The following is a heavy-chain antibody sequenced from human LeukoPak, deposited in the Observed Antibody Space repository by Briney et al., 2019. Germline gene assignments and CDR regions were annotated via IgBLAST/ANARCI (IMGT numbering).Heavy chain of an antibody. CDR3: ARLNTSLGYCSSTSCYYFDY. CDR1: GGSISSGGYY. D-gene: IGHD2-2*01. CDR2: IYHSGST. Sequence: SQTLSLTCTVSGGSISSGGYYWSWIRQPPGKGLEWIGYIYHSGSTYYNPSLKSRVTISVDTSKNQFSLKLSSVTAADTAVYYCARLNTSLGYCSSTSCYYFDYWGQGTLVTVSS. J-gene: IGHJ4*02. V-gene: IGHV4-30-2*01.